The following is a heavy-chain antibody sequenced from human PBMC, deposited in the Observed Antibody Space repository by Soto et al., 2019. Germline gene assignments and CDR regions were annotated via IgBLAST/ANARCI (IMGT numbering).Heavy chain of an antibody. J-gene: IGHJ6*03. Sequence: QVQLVQSGAEVRKPGASVTDSCRSSGDSFNDYYIHWVRQAPGQGLEWMGWINPNSGVTKYAQKFQGWGSMTRDTSIRTVYMQLSRLRSDDTSVYYCARESGGATATLDYYYFYMDVWGTGTTVTVSS. CDR2: INPNSGVT. D-gene: IGHD5-12*01. V-gene: IGHV1-2*04. CDR3: ARESGGATATLDYYYFYMDV. CDR1: GDSFNDYY.